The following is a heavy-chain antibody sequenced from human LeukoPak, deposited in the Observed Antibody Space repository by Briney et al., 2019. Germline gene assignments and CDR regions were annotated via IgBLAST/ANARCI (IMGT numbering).Heavy chain of an antibody. Sequence: PSETLSLTCAVSGYSISSGYYWGWIRPPPGKGQEWIGSIYHSGSTYYNPSLKSRVTISVDTSKNQFSLKLSSVTAADTAVYYCARHYLTYGSSGVVILNWFDPWGQGTLVTVSS. CDR3: ARHYLTYGSSGVVILNWFDP. J-gene: IGHJ5*02. CDR2: IYHSGST. D-gene: IGHD3-3*01. CDR1: GYSISSGYY. V-gene: IGHV4-38-2*01.